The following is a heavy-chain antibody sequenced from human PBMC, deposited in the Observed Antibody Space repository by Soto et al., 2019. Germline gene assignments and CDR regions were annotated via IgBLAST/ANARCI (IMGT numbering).Heavy chain of an antibody. D-gene: IGHD3-22*01. Sequence: PGESLKISCKGSGYSFTSYWIGWVRQMPGKGLEWMGIIYPGDSDTRYSPSFQGQVTISADKSISTAYLQWSSLKASDTAMYYCARQEGYYYDSSGYQPPGYWGQGTLVTVSS. CDR2: IYPGDSDT. J-gene: IGHJ4*02. CDR1: GYSFTSYW. CDR3: ARQEGYYYDSSGYQPPGY. V-gene: IGHV5-51*01.